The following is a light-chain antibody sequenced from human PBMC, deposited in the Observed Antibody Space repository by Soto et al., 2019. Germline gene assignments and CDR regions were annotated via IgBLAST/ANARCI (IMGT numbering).Light chain of an antibody. J-gene: IGLJ1*01. CDR1: SSDVGGYNY. CDR3: SSYTSSSTPCV. CDR2: EVS. Sequence: ALTQPASVSGSPGQSITISCTGTSSDVGGYNYVSWYQHHPGKAPKLMIYEVSNRPSGVSNRFSGSKSGNSASLTISGLQAEDEADYYCSSYTSSSTPCVFGTGTRSPS. V-gene: IGLV2-14*01.